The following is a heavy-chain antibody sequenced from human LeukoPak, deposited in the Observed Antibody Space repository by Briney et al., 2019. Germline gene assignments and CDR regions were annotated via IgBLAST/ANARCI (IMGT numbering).Heavy chain of an antibody. CDR2: INPSGGNT. V-gene: IGHV1-46*01. J-gene: IGHJ5*02. D-gene: IGHD1-26*01. Sequence: ASVKVSCKASGYIFTSYYIHWVRQAPGQGLEWMGIINPSGGNTNYAQKFQGRVTMTRDTSTSTAYMELSSLRSEDTAVYYCASRLFSGSAAILNWFDPWGQGTLVTVSS. CDR3: ASRLFSGSAAILNWFDP. CDR1: GYIFTSYY.